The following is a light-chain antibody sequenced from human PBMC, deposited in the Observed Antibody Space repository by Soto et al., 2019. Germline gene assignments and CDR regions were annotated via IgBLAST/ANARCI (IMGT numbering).Light chain of an antibody. V-gene: IGKV1-5*03. CDR1: QSIGNW. Sequence: DIQMTQSPSTLSASVGDRVTITCRASQSIGNWLAWYQQRPGKAPKLLIYRASSLESAVPSRFSGSGSGTEFPLTISSLQPDDCATYYCQQYNNELTFGGGTRVEIK. CDR2: RAS. CDR3: QQYNNELT. J-gene: IGKJ4*01.